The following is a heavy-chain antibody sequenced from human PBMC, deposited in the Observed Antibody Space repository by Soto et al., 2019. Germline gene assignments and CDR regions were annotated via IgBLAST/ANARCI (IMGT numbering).Heavy chain of an antibody. V-gene: IGHV3-21*01. CDR3: ARDCSGGSCYPGMDV. Sequence: GPSLRLSCAASVLSFNSYTINWVRQAPGKRLEWLSSISSSGYIFSTDSVRGRFTISRDNAKNSVYLQINSLSAQETAVYFCARDCSGGSCYPGMDVWGQGTTVTGSS. CDR1: VLSFNSYT. D-gene: IGHD2-15*01. CDR2: ISSSGYI. J-gene: IGHJ6*02.